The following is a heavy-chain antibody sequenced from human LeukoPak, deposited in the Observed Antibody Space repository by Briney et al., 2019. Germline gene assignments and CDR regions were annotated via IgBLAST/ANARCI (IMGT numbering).Heavy chain of an antibody. CDR1: NYTFTNYG. CDR3: AREEYVWGSYRNVDF. V-gene: IGHV1-18*01. CDR2: ISTYNGNT. J-gene: IGHJ4*02. Sequence: WASVKVSCKASNYTFTNYGISWVRQAPGQGLEWMGWISTYNGNTDYAQKLQGRVTMTTDTSTSTAYMELRSLRSDDTAVYYCAREEYVWGSYRNVDFWGQGTLVTVSS. D-gene: IGHD3-16*02.